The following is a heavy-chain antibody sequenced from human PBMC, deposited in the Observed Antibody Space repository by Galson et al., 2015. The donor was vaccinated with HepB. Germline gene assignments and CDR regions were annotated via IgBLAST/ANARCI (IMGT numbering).Heavy chain of an antibody. Sequence: SLRLSCAASEFSFSSYSMNWVRQAPGKGLEWIAYISSSGNTKYYVDSVKGRFIISRDNAENSLYLHMNSLRDEDTAVYYCARGYYESWSGPIRLCMDAWGLGTTVTVSS. J-gene: IGHJ6*02. D-gene: IGHD3-3*01. CDR2: ISSSGNTK. CDR1: EFSFSSYS. V-gene: IGHV3-48*02. CDR3: ARGYYESWSGPIRLCMDA.